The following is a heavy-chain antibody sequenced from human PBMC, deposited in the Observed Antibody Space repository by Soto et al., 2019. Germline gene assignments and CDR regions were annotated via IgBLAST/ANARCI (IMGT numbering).Heavy chain of an antibody. CDR3: TRANWYSEY. CDR2: IYYNGNT. J-gene: IGHJ4*02. V-gene: IGHV4-59*11. CDR1: GGSISNHY. D-gene: IGHD7-27*01. Sequence: QVQLQESGPGLVKPSETPSLTCTVSGGSISNHYWSWIRQPPGKGLEWIGYIYYNGNTNYNPSLKSRVTMSVDTSKNQSSLKLSSVTAADTAVYYCTRANWYSEYWGQGTLVTVSS.